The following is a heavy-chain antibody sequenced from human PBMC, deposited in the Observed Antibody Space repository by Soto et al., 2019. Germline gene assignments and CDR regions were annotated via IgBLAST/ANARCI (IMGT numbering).Heavy chain of an antibody. V-gene: IGHV3-23*01. D-gene: IGHD6-19*01. CDR2: INGGGGST. Sequence: EVQVLESGGGLVQPGGSLRLSCAASGFTFRSYAMSWVRQAPGKGLEWVSAINGGGGSTFYADSVRGRFTISRDNSRNTLYLEMNSLIAEDTAVYFCAKAIAVPGRNWYFDLWGRGTLVTVSS. CDR3: AKAIAVPGRNWYFDL. CDR1: GFTFRSYA. J-gene: IGHJ2*01.